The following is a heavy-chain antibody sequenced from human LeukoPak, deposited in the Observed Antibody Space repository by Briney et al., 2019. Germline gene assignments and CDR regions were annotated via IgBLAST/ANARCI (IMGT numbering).Heavy chain of an antibody. D-gene: IGHD2-21*02. Sequence: PSETLSLTCAVSDVSISTDYWSWLRQPPGKGLEWIGYKSGAGGDLYNPSLRGRVTISVDASENQFSLSLRSVTAADTAMYYCARTTRVTPNGRAEYFEDWGQGTLVIVSS. J-gene: IGHJ1*01. CDR1: DVSISTDY. CDR2: KSGAGGD. V-gene: IGHV4-59*03. CDR3: ARTTRVTPNGRAEYFED.